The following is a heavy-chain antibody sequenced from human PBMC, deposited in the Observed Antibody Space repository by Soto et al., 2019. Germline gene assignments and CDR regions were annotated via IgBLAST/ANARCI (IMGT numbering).Heavy chain of an antibody. Sequence: EVQLLESGGGLAQPGGSLRLSCVASGFTFSNYAMSWVRQAPGKGLEWVSAISGSGASTYYADSVKGRFTFSRDSSQNTLYLLMNSLRDEDTAVYYCAKVITVTGKGPFDYGGQGTLVTVSS. V-gene: IGHV3-23*01. CDR3: AKVITVTGKGPFDY. J-gene: IGHJ4*02. CDR2: ISGSGAST. D-gene: IGHD6-19*01. CDR1: GFTFSNYA.